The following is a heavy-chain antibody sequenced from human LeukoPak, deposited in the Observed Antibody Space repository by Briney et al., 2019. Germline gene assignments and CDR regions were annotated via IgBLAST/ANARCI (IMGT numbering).Heavy chain of an antibody. V-gene: IGHV4-39*01. D-gene: IGHD2-2*01. CDR2: INYSGTT. J-gene: IGHJ4*02. CDR1: GGSISSSSYS. Sequence: SETLSLTCTASGGSISSSSYSWGWLRQPPGKGLEWIGSINYSGTTYYSPSLMSRVTISVDTSKNQFSLRLSSVTAADTAVYYCARHVAATPPNYWGQGTLVTVSS. CDR3: ARHVAATPPNY.